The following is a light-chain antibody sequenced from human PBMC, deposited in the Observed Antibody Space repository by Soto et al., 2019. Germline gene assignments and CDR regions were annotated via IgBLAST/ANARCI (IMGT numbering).Light chain of an antibody. CDR1: QSVSSSS. Sequence: EVVLDKCPGTLSLYPGERATLSCRASQSVSSSSLAWHQQIPGQAPRLLIYGASSRATGIPDRFSGSGSGTDFTLTISRLEPEDFAVYYCQQYGSSPITFGQGTRLEIK. J-gene: IGKJ5*01. CDR2: GAS. V-gene: IGKV3-20*01. CDR3: QQYGSSPIT.